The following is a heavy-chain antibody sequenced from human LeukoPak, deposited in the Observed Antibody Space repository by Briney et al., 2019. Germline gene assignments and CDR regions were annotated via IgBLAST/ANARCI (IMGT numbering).Heavy chain of an antibody. CDR1: GYTFTGYY. Sequence: ASVKVSCKASGYTFTGYYMHWVRQAPGQGLEWMGWINPNSGGTNYAQKFQGRVTMTRDTSISTAYMELSRLRSDDTAVYYCARLILWFGENFGYWGQGTLVTVPS. CDR2: INPNSGGT. V-gene: IGHV1-2*02. D-gene: IGHD3-10*01. CDR3: ARLILWFGENFGY. J-gene: IGHJ4*02.